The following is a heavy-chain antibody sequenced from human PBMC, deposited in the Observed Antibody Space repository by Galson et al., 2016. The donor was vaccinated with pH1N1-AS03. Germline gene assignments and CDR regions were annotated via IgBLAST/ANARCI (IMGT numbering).Heavy chain of an antibody. Sequence: SLRLSCAASGFTFSDYYMSWIRQAPGQGLEWISFISITSTYTNYADSVKGRFTISRDNAENSLLLQMNSLRAEDTAVYYCARSGDYYDSSGYYWGQQYYFDYWGRGTLVTVSS. D-gene: IGHD3-22*01. CDR1: GFTFSDYY. CDR3: ARSGDYYDSSGYYWGQQYYFDY. V-gene: IGHV3-11*06. CDR2: ISITSTYT. J-gene: IGHJ4*02.